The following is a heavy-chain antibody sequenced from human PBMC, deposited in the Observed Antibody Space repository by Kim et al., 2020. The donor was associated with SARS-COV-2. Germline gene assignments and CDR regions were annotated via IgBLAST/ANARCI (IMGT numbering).Heavy chain of an antibody. V-gene: IGHV3-30*18. CDR2: ISYEGSNE. CDR3: AKGRWFGDLPFDY. J-gene: IGHJ4*02. D-gene: IGHD3-10*01. CDR1: GFSFSSYG. Sequence: GGSLRLSCAASGFSFSSYGIHWVRQAPGKGLEWVAAISYEGSNEYYADSVKGRFTISRDNSKNTLYLQMNSLRIEDTAVYYCAKGRWFGDLPFDYLGQGTLVTVSS.